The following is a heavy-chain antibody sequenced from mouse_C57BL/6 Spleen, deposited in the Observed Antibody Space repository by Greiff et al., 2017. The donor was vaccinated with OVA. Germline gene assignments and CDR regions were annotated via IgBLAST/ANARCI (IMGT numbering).Heavy chain of an antibody. J-gene: IGHJ2*01. V-gene: IGHV6-3*01. Sequence: EVKLEESGGGLVQPGGSMNLSCVASGFTFSNYWMNWVRQSPEQGLEWVAQIRLQSDNYATHYAESVKGRFTISRDDSKSSVYLQMNNLRAEDTGIYYGTEGYYDYDGGVYFDYWGQGTTLTVSS. CDR1: GFTFSNYW. D-gene: IGHD2-4*01. CDR2: IRLQSDNYAT. CDR3: TEGYYDYDGGVYFDY.